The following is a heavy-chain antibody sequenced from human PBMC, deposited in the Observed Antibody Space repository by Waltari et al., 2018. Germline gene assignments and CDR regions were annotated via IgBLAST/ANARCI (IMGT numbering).Heavy chain of an antibody. CDR1: GGSISSSSYY. CDR3: AGAKTFLRLEYFQH. D-gene: IGHD3-16*01. CDR2: IYYSGST. V-gene: IGHV4-39*01. Sequence: QLQLQESGPGLVKPSETLSLTCTVSGGSISSSSYYWGWIRQPPGKGLEWIGSIYYSGSTYYNPSLKSRVTISVDTSKNQFSLKLSSVTAADTAVYYCAGAKTFLRLEYFQHWGQGTLVTVSS. J-gene: IGHJ1*01.